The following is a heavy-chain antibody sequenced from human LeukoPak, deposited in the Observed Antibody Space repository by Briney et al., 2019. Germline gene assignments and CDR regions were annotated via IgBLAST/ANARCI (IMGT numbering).Heavy chain of an antibody. V-gene: IGHV3-30-3*01. J-gene: IGHJ4*02. Sequence: GGSLRLSCAASGFTFSSYAMHWVRQAPGKGLEWVVVISYDGSNKYYADSVKGRFTISRDNSKNTPYLQMNGLRAEDTAVYYCARDGSTTVVIFDYWGQGTLVTVSS. CDR1: GFTFSSYA. CDR3: ARDGSTTVVIFDY. CDR2: ISYDGSNK. D-gene: IGHD4-23*01.